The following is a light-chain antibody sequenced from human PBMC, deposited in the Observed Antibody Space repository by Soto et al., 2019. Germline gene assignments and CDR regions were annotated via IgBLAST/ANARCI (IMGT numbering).Light chain of an antibody. CDR2: DAS. CDR3: QQSYSTPPWT. V-gene: IGKV1-39*01. J-gene: IGKJ1*01. Sequence: DIQVTQSPSSVSASVGDKVTITCRASQSIRSYLNWVQQKQGKAPKLXXYDASSLQTGVPSSISGSGSGTDFSLTISSLQPADFSTYYCQQSYSTPPWTFGQGTKVDNK. CDR1: QSIRSY.